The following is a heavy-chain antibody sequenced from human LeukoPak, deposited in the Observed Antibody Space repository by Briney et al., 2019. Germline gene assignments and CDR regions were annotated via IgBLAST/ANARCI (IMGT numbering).Heavy chain of an antibody. Sequence: SETLSLTCTVSGGSISSYYWSWIRQPPGKGLEWIGYIYYSGSTNYNPSLKSRVTISVDTSKNQFSLTLSSVTAADTAVYYCATLLGGWNELDYWGQGTLVTVSS. D-gene: IGHD1-1*01. CDR3: ATLLGGWNELDY. CDR2: IYYSGST. CDR1: GGSISSYY. V-gene: IGHV4-59*08. J-gene: IGHJ4*02.